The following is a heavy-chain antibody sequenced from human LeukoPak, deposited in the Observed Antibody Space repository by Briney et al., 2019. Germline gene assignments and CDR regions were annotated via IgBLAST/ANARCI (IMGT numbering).Heavy chain of an antibody. Sequence: ASVKVSCKASGYTFTGYYMHWVRQAPGQGLEWMGWINPNSGDTNYARNFRGRVTMTRDTSIITAYMELSSLRSDDTAVYYCARSQVHDYWGQGTLVTVSS. CDR1: GYTFTGYY. J-gene: IGHJ4*02. V-gene: IGHV1-2*02. CDR3: ARSQVHDY. CDR2: INPNSGDT.